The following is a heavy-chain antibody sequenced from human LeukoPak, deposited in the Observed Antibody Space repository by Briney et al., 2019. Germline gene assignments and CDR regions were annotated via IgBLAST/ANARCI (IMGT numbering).Heavy chain of an antibody. CDR3: AELGITMIGGV. Sequence: GGSLRLSCAASGFTFTSYSMNWVRQAPGKGLEWVSYISSSGSTIYYADSVKGRFTISRDNAKNSLYLQMDSLRAEDTAVYYCAELGITMIGGVWGKGTTVTISS. V-gene: IGHV3-48*04. D-gene: IGHD3-10*02. CDR2: ISSSGSTI. CDR1: GFTFTSYS. J-gene: IGHJ6*04.